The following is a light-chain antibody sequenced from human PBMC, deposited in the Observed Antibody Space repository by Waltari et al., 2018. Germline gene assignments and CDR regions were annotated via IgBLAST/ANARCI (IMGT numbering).Light chain of an antibody. CDR1: SSRIGASNI. Sequence: HSALTHPAPVSWSPGQSSTISCPGTSSRIGASNIASSYQQPPGKAPKLMIYDVNNRPSGVSSRFSGSKSGNTASLTISGLQAEDEADYYCSSYTTGSTRYVFGSGTKVTVL. CDR3: SSYTTGSTRYV. V-gene: IGLV2-14*03. CDR2: DVN. J-gene: IGLJ1*01.